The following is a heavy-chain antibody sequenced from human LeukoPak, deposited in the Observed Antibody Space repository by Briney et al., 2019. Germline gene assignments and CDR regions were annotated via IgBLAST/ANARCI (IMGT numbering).Heavy chain of an antibody. CDR3: ARRAHVGEPAA. CDR1: GGSLSSSSYY. Sequence: PSETLSLTCAVSGGSLSSSSYYWPWIRQPPGKGLEWIGSIYHDGSTYSNPSLEGRVTISVDTSKNQFSLKLTSVTAADTAMYHCARRAHVGEPAAWGQGTLVTVSS. CDR2: IYHDGST. D-gene: IGHD2-15*01. V-gene: IGHV4-39*01. J-gene: IGHJ5*02.